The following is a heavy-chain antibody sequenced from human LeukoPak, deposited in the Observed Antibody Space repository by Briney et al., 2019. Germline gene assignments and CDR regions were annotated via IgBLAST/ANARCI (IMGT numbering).Heavy chain of an antibody. Sequence: PGGSLRLSCAASGFTFSSYAMHWVRQAPGKGLEWVAVISYDGSNKYYADSVKGRFTISRDNSKNTLYLQMNSLRAEDTAVYYCARPSDYYYDSSGYFDYWGQGTLVTVSS. CDR1: GFTFSSYA. CDR2: ISYDGSNK. D-gene: IGHD3-22*01. J-gene: IGHJ4*02. CDR3: ARPSDYYYDSSGYFDY. V-gene: IGHV3-30*04.